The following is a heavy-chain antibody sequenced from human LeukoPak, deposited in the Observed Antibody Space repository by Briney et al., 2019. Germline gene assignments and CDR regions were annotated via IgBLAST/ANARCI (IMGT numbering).Heavy chain of an antibody. CDR1: GFKFDDCT. J-gene: IGHJ1*01. Sequence: GGSLRLSCAASGFKFDDCTVHWVRQGPGKGLEPVSLITRDGIYTYYAASVKGRFTISRDNTGNSLYLQMNGLRFEDTALYYCAAEKDRYYHHSGQGTQVIVSS. CDR2: ITRDGIYT. CDR3: AAEKDRYYHH. V-gene: IGHV3-43*01.